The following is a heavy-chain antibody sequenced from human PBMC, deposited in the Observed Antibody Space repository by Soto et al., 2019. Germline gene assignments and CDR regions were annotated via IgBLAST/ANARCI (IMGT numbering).Heavy chain of an antibody. CDR2: ISYDGSNK. J-gene: IGHJ6*02. CDR3: AKEDPYSYGSGYYYYYGMDV. Sequence: GGSLRLSCAASGFTFSSYGMHWVRQAPGKGLEWVAVISYDGSNKYYADSVKGRFTISRDNSKNTLYLQMNSLRAEDTAVYYCAKEDPYSYGSGYYYYYGMDVWGQGTTVTVSS. D-gene: IGHD5-18*01. CDR1: GFTFSSYG. V-gene: IGHV3-30*18.